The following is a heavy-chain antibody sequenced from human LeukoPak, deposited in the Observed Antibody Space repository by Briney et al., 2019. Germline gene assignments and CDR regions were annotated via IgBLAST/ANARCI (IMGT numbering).Heavy chain of an antibody. D-gene: IGHD1-26*01. CDR3: ARGVGADWGRYDY. V-gene: IGHV1-2*02. CDR2: INPNSGGT. J-gene: IGHJ4*02. CDR1: GYVFTGYY. Sequence: ASVKVSCKASGYVFTGYYMHWVRQAPGQGLEWMGWINPNSGGTKYAQKFQGRVTMARDTSISTAYMELSRLRSDDTAVYYCARGVGADWGRYDYWGQGTLVTVSS.